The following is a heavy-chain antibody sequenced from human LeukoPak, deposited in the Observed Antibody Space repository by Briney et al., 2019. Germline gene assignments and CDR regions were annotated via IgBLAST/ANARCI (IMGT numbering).Heavy chain of an antibody. CDR1: GGSISSGGYY. V-gene: IGHV4-31*03. CDR2: IYYSGST. D-gene: IGHD4-23*01. CDR3: ASQRVLRWYQSAFDI. J-gene: IGHJ3*02. Sequence: PSQTLSLTCTVSGGSISSGGYYWSWIRQHPGKGLEWIGYIYYSGSTYYNPSLKSRVTMSVDTSKNQFSLKLSSVTAADTAVYYCASQRVLRWYQSAFDIWGQGTMVTVSS.